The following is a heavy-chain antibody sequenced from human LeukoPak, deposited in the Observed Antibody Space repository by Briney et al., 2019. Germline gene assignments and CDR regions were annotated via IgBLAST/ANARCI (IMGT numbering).Heavy chain of an antibody. D-gene: IGHD5-18*01. CDR2: ISYDGSDK. V-gene: IGHV3-30*18. CDR1: GFTFSSYG. Sequence: GRSLRLSCTASGFTFSSYGMHWVRQAPGKGLEWVAVISYDGSDKYSADSVKGRFTISRDNSKNTLYLQMNSLRAEDTAVYYCAKNAHYQGYSYGGIDYWGQGTLVTVSS. J-gene: IGHJ4*02. CDR3: AKNAHYQGYSYGGIDY.